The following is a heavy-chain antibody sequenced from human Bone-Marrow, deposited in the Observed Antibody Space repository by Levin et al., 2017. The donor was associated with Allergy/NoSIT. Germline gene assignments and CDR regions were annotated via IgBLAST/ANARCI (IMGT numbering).Heavy chain of an antibody. Sequence: PGGSLRLSCAVSGGSVSSSHWWSWVRQPPGEGLEWIGEIYHNGNNNYSPSLQSRVTISVDKSKNQFSLKLSSVTAADTAVYYCARGDAYNWGVWGQGTTVTVSS. CDR2: IYHNGNN. D-gene: IGHD1-20*01. CDR3: ARGDAYNWGV. J-gene: IGHJ6*02. V-gene: IGHV4-4*02. CDR1: GGSVSSSHW.